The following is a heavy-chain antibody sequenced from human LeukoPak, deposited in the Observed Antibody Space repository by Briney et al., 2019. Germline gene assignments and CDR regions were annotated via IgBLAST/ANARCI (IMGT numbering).Heavy chain of an antibody. D-gene: IGHD1-26*01. J-gene: IGHJ3*02. V-gene: IGHV3-30-3*01. CDR2: ISYDGGNK. CDR3: ARGRTGSFDVFDI. CDR1: GFTFSSYS. Sequence: GGSLRLSCAASGFTFSSYSIHWVRQAPGKGLEWVTVISYDGGNKYYADSVKGRFTISRDNSKNTLYLQINSLRTEDAAMYFCARGRTGSFDVFDIWGRGTMVTVSS.